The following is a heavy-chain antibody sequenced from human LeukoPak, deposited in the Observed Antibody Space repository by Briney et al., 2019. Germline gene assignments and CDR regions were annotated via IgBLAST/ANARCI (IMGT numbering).Heavy chain of an antibody. CDR1: GGSISSSSYY. CDR2: IYYSGST. Sequence: PSETLSLTCTVSGGSISSSSYYWGWIRQPPGKGLEWIGSIYYSGSTYYNPSLKSRVTISVDTSKNQFSLKLSSVTAADTAVYYCARHYYDSSGSPFLNWFDPWGQGTLVTLSS. V-gene: IGHV4-39*01. CDR3: ARHYYDSSGSPFLNWFDP. D-gene: IGHD3-22*01. J-gene: IGHJ5*02.